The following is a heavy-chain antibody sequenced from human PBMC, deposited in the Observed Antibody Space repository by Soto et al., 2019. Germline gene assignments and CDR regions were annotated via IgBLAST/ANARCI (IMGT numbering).Heavy chain of an antibody. V-gene: IGHV3-30-3*01. CDR1: GFTFSSYA. Sequence: GGSLRLSCAASGFTFSSYALPWVRQAPGKGLEWVAVISYDGSNKYYADSVKGRFTISSDNSKNTLYLQMNSLRAEDTAVYYCARDSRVGNWFDPWGQGTLVTVSS. CDR2: ISYDGSNK. CDR3: ARDSRVGNWFDP. J-gene: IGHJ5*02.